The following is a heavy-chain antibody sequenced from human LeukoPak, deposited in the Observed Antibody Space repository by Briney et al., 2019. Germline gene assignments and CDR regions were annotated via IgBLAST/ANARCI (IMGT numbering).Heavy chain of an antibody. Sequence: ASVKVSCKASGGTFSSYAISWVRQAPGQGLEWMGRIIPILGIANYAQKFQGRVTITADKSTSTAYMGLSSLRSEDTAVYYCARGAMVRGVIIPFGLDPWGQGTLVTVSS. D-gene: IGHD3-10*01. V-gene: IGHV1-69*04. CDR3: ARGAMVRGVIIPFGLDP. J-gene: IGHJ5*02. CDR1: GGTFSSYA. CDR2: IIPILGIA.